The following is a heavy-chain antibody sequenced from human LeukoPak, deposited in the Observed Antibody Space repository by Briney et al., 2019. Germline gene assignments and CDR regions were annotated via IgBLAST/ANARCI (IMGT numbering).Heavy chain of an antibody. CDR3: ARARYSYGYWAYFDY. CDR1: GFTFSRFW. Sequence: GGSLRLSCAASGFTFSRFWMSWVRQAPGKGLEWVANINQDGSEKYYVDSVKGRFTISRDNAKNSLYLQMNSLRAEDTAVYYCARARYSYGYWAYFDYWGQGTLVTVSS. D-gene: IGHD5-18*01. CDR2: INQDGSEK. V-gene: IGHV3-7*01. J-gene: IGHJ4*02.